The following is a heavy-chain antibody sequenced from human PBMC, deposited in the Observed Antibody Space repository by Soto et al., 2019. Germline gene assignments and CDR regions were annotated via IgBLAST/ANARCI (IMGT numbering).Heavy chain of an antibody. CDR3: AAYSYAGRGYYYYGTDD. V-gene: IGHV1-8*01. J-gene: IGHJ6*02. CDR1: GYTFTSYD. Sequence: AAVMFSFKASGYTFTSYDINWVRQATGQVLDCIGWMNPNSGNTGYAQNFQGRVTMTRNNSRSTAYMELSSLRSEDTAVYYCAAYSYAGRGYYYYGTDDWGQGTTVHVSS. CDR2: MNPNSGNT. D-gene: IGHD5-18*01.